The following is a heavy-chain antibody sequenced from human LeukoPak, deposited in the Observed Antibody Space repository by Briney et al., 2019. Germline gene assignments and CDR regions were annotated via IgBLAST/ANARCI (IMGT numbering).Heavy chain of an antibody. Sequence: SETLSLTGSVSGGSISGDDDYWSWIRQPPGKGLEWIGYINHSGNTYYIPSLRSRGTISIDTSKNQFSLELSSVTAADTAVYYCARYTVTNLLDFWGQGTLVTVSS. CDR1: GGSISGDDDY. V-gene: IGHV4-30-4*08. CDR3: ARYTVTNLLDF. J-gene: IGHJ4*02. CDR2: INHSGNT. D-gene: IGHD4-17*01.